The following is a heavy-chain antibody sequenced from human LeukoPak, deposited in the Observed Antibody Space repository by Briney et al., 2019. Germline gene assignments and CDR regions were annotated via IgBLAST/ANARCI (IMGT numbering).Heavy chain of an antibody. CDR1: GGSFSGYY. Sequence: PSETLSLTCAVYGGSFSGYYWSWIRQPPGKGLEWIGEINHSGSTNYNPSLKSRVTISVDTSKNQFSLKLSSVTAADTAVYYCARGPPYAPGVLGVWGKGTTVTISS. J-gene: IGHJ6*04. V-gene: IGHV4-34*01. CDR3: ARGPPYAPGVLGV. D-gene: IGHD7-27*01. CDR2: INHSGST.